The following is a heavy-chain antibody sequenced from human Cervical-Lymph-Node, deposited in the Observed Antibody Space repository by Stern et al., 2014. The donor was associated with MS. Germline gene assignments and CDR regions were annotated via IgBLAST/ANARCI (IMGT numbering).Heavy chain of an antibody. CDR1: GFTFSSYG. V-gene: IGHV3-33*01. Sequence: VKLVESGGGVVQPGRSLRLSCAASGFTFSSYGMHWVRQAPGKGLEWVAVIWYDGSNKYYADSVKGRFTISRDNSKNTLYLQMNSLRAEDTAVYYCARDQWGSSSGVDVWGQGTTVTVSS. CDR2: IWYDGSNK. D-gene: IGHD6-6*01. CDR3: ARDQWGSSSGVDV. J-gene: IGHJ6*02.